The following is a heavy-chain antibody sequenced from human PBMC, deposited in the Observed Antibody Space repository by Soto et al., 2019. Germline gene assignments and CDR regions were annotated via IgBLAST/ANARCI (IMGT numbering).Heavy chain of an antibody. Sequence: GGSLRLSCAASGITFSSYAMSWVRQAPGKGLEWVSAIRSSSDKTYYAESVKGRFTISRDNSKSTLYLQMNSLGAEDTAVYYCAKLPVAGSSTFDYWAQGIPVTVSS. J-gene: IGHJ4*02. D-gene: IGHD6-19*01. CDR2: IRSSSDKT. V-gene: IGHV3-23*01. CDR3: AKLPVAGSSTFDY. CDR1: GITFSSYA.